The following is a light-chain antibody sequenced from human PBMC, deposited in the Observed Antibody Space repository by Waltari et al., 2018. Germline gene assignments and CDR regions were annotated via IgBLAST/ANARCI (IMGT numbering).Light chain of an antibody. CDR2: DVS. Sequence: QSALTQPASVSGSPGQSITISCTGTSSDVGGYNYVSWYQQHPGKAPKLMIYDVSKRPSGFSTRFSGSKSGNAASLTISGLQAEDEADYYCSAYTSSSTLVFGGGTKLTVL. CDR1: SSDVGGYNY. CDR3: SAYTSSSTLV. V-gene: IGLV2-14*01. J-gene: IGLJ2*01.